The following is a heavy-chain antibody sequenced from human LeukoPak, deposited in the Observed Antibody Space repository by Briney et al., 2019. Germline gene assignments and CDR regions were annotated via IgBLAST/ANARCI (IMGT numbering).Heavy chain of an antibody. Sequence: ASVKVSCKASGYTFTSYDINWVRQATGQGLEWMGWMNPNSGNTGYAQKFQGRVTTTRNTSISTAYMELSSLRSEDTAVYYCARGREVPAGNWFDPWGQGTLVTVSS. CDR1: GYTFTSYD. V-gene: IGHV1-8*03. D-gene: IGHD2-2*01. J-gene: IGHJ5*02. CDR3: ARGREVPAGNWFDP. CDR2: MNPNSGNT.